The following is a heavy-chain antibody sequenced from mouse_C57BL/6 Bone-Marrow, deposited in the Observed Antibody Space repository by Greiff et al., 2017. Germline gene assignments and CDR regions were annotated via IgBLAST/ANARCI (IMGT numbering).Heavy chain of an antibody. J-gene: IGHJ4*01. D-gene: IGHD2-4*01. CDR1: GFTFSDYY. Sequence: EVKLVESGGGLVQPGGSLKLSCAASGFTFSDYYMYWVRQTPEKRLEWVAYISNGGGSTYYPDTVKGRFTISRDNAKNTLYLQMRRLKSEDTAMYYCARHGRLRQGDYAMDYWGQGTSVTVSS. V-gene: IGHV5-12*01. CDR3: ARHGRLRQGDYAMDY. CDR2: ISNGGGST.